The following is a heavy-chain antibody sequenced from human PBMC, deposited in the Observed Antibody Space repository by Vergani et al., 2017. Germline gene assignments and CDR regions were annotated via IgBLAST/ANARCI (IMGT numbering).Heavy chain of an antibody. CDR1: GGTFSSYA. J-gene: IGHJ5*02. CDR2: IIPIFGTA. D-gene: IGHD3-10*01. Sequence: QVQLVQSGAEVKKPGSSVKVSCKASGGTFSSYAISWVRQAPGQGLEWMGGIIPIFGTANYAQKFQGRVTITADESTSTAYMELSSLRSEDTAVYYCARDHKILVDTMVRGVITWFDPWGQGTLVTVSS. CDR3: ARDHKILVDTMVRGVITWFDP. V-gene: IGHV1-69*01.